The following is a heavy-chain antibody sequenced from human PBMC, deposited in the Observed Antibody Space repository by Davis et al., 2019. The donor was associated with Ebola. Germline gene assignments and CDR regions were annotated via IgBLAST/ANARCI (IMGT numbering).Heavy chain of an antibody. CDR2: INPNSGGT. V-gene: IGHV1-2*04. J-gene: IGHJ4*02. CDR3: TRELSGWYSNDN. D-gene: IGHD6-19*01. CDR1: GYTFTGYY. Sequence: ASVKVSCKASGYTFTGYYMHWVRQAPGQGLEWMGWINPNSGGTNYAQKFQGWVTMTRDTSISTAYMELRSLGSDDTAVYYCTRELSGWYSNDNWGQGTLVTVSS.